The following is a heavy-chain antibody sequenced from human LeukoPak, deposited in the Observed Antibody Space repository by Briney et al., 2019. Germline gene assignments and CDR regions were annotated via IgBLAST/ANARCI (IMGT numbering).Heavy chain of an antibody. Sequence: GGSLRLSCVASGFTFSYYGMHWVRQAPGKGLEWVALISSDGGNKYYADSVKGRFTISRDNSNNTLFLQMNSLSAEDSAVYYCAKGAERYSSGYNWFDPWGQGTLVTVSS. D-gene: IGHD6-19*01. CDR1: GFTFSYYG. CDR3: AKGAERYSSGYNWFDP. V-gene: IGHV3-30*18. CDR2: ISSDGGNK. J-gene: IGHJ5*02.